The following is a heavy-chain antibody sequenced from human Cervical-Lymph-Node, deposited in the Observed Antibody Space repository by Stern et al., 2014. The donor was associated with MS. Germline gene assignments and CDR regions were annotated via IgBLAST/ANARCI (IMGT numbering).Heavy chain of an antibody. CDR1: GFTFSSYG. CDR3: ARDSSKGGSNY. Sequence: VQLVESGGGVVQPGRSLRLACAASGFTFSSYGMHWVRQAPDKALEWVAVIWYDGSNKYYADSVKGRFTISRDNSKNTLYLQMNSLRAEDTAVYYCARDSSKGGSNYWGQGTLVTVSS. V-gene: IGHV3-33*01. J-gene: IGHJ4*02. CDR2: IWYDGSNK. D-gene: IGHD2-2*01.